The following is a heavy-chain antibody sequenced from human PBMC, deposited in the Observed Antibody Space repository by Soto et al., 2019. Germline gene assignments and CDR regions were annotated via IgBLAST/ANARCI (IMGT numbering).Heavy chain of an antibody. D-gene: IGHD2-2*01. V-gene: IGHV1-69*13. Sequence: ASVKVSCKASGGTFSSYAISWVRQAPGQGLEWMGGIIPIFGTANYAQKFQGTVTITADESPRTAYMGLSSLSSEDTAVYYCARAHRDCSSTSCYPPLGMDVWGQGTTVTVSS. CDR3: ARAHRDCSSTSCYPPLGMDV. CDR1: GGTFSSYA. CDR2: IIPIFGTA. J-gene: IGHJ6*02.